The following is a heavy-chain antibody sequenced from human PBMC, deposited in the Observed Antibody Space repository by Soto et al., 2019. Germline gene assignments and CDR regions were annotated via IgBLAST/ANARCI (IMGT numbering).Heavy chain of an antibody. D-gene: IGHD6-13*01. CDR2: ISAYNGNI. J-gene: IGHJ4*02. CDR1: GYTFTSYG. CDR3: ARHMISSSWYMAPVYYFDY. Sequence: QVQLVQSGAEVKKPGASVKVSCKASGYTFTSYGISWVRQAPGQGLEWMGWISAYNGNINYAQKLQGRVTMTTDTSTSTAYMELRSLRSDDTAVYYCARHMISSSWYMAPVYYFDYWGQGTLVTVSS. V-gene: IGHV1-18*04.